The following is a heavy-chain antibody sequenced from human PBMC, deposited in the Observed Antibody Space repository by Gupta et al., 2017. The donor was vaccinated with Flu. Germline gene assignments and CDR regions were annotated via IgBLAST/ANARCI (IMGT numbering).Heavy chain of an antibody. Sequence: EVQLVESGGGLVQPGGSLSISCAAPGFTFRAYKISWVRQAPGKGLEWSSYISDSDSIIHYADSVKGRFTISRDNAKNSLYLQMNSLRPDDTAVYYCARPRGGTGTGTLFDSWGQGTLVTVSS. J-gene: IGHJ5*01. CDR3: ARPRGGTGTGTLFDS. CDR1: GFTFRAYK. D-gene: IGHD1-7*01. CDR2: ISDSDSII. V-gene: IGHV3-48*03.